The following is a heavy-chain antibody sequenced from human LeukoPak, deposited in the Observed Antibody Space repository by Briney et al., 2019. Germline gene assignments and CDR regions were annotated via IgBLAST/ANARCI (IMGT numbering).Heavy chain of an antibody. CDR1: GGTFSSYA. V-gene: IGHV1-69*06. Sequence: WASVKVSCKASGGTFSSYAISWVRQAPGQGLEWMGGIIPIFGTANYAQKFQGRVTITADKSTSTAYMELSSLRPEDTAVYYCARDLVRSAISYSSGAWDYWGQGTLVTVSS. CDR2: IIPIFGTA. CDR3: ARDLVRSAISYSSGAWDY. D-gene: IGHD3-10*01. J-gene: IGHJ4*02.